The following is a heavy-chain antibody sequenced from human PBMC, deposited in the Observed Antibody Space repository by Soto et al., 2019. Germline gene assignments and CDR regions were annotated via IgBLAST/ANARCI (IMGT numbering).Heavy chain of an antibody. CDR2: ISNSGST. CDR3: ARETPYCTSTSCSASYYYGMDV. D-gene: IGHD2-2*01. Sequence: PSETLSLTCTVSGSSVSSYYWSWIRQPPGKGLEWIGYISNSGSTNYNPSLRSRVTISVDTSKNQFSLKMTSVTAADTAVYYCARETPYCTSTSCSASYYYGMDVWGQGTTVTVSS. J-gene: IGHJ6*02. CDR1: GSSVSSYY. V-gene: IGHV4-59*02.